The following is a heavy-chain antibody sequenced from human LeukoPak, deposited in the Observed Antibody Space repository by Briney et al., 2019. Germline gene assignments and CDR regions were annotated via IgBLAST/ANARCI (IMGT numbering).Heavy chain of an antibody. CDR1: GGSISSYY. V-gene: IGHV4-4*07. J-gene: IGHJ6*02. CDR3: ARDRYSSGWYKGYYGMDV. D-gene: IGHD6-19*01. CDR2: IYTSGST. Sequence: SETLSLTCTVSGGSISSYYWSWTRQPAGKGLEWIGRIYTSGSTNYNPSLKSRVTMSVDTSKNQFSLKLSSVTAADTAVYYCARDRYSSGWYKGYYGMDVWGQGTTVTVSS.